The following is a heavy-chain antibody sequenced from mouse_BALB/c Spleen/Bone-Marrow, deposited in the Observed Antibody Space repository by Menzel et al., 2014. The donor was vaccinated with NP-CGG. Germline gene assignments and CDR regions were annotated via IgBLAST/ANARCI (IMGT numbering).Heavy chain of an antibody. CDR2: ISSGGRYT. D-gene: IGHD1-3*01. Sequence: EVMLVESGGDLVKPGGSLKLSCAASGFTFSNYGMSWVRQTPDKRLEWVATISSGGRYTYFPDSVKGRFTISRDNAKNALYLQMNSLKSEDAAMYYCARLTPDYAMDYWGQGTSVTVSS. V-gene: IGHV5-6*01. J-gene: IGHJ4*01. CDR3: ARLTPDYAMDY. CDR1: GFTFSNYG.